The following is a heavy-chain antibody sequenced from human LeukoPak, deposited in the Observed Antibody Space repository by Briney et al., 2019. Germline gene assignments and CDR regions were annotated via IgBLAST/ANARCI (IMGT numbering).Heavy chain of an antibody. CDR3: ARAGDYSNYVFDY. Sequence: ASETLSLTCTVSSGSISTYYWSWIRQPPGKGLEWIAYIYYSGSTNYNPSLQSRVTISVDTSKNQFSLKLSSVTAADTAVYYCARAGDYSNYVFDYWGQGTLVTVPS. J-gene: IGHJ4*02. CDR2: IYYSGST. V-gene: IGHV4-59*01. D-gene: IGHD4-11*01. CDR1: SGSISTYY.